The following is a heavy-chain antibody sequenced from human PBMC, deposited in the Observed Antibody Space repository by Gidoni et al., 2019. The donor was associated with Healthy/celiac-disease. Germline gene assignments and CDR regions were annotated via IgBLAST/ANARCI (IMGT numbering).Heavy chain of an antibody. CDR1: GFTFSGSA. CDR3: TRWVDFWSGYPFDY. J-gene: IGHJ4*02. D-gene: IGHD3-3*01. Sequence: EVQLVESGGGLVQPGGSLKLSCAASGFTFSGSAMHWVRQASGKGLEWVGRIRSKANSYATAYAASVKGRFTISRDDSKNTVYLQMNSLKTEDTAVYYCTRWVDFWSGYPFDYWGQGTLVTVSS. CDR2: IRSKANSYAT. V-gene: IGHV3-73*02.